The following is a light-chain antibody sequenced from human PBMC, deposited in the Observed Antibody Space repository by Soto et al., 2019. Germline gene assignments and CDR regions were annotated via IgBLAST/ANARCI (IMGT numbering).Light chain of an antibody. J-gene: IGLJ2*01. CDR1: SSDVGGYNY. Sequence: QAVVTQPASVSGSPGQSITFSCTGSSSDVGGYNYVSWYQQYPGKAPKLMIYDVSNRPSGVSNRFSGSKSGNTASLTISGLQAEDEADYYCSSYTSSSTLVVFGGGTQLTVL. CDR2: DVS. CDR3: SSYTSSSTLVV. V-gene: IGLV2-14*01.